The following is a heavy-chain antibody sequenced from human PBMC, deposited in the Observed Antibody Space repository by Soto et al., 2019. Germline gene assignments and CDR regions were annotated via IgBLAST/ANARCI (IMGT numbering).Heavy chain of an antibody. V-gene: IGHV4-59*06. CDR1: GGSISSYY. CDR2: IYYSGST. J-gene: IGHJ6*03. Sequence: SETLSLTCTVSGGSISSYYWSWIRQHPGKGLEWIGYIYYSGSTYYNPPLKSRVTISVDTSKNQFSLKLSSVTAADTAVYYCARLKRYYYYMDVWGKGTTVTVSS. CDR3: ARLKRYYYYMDV. D-gene: IGHD2-8*01.